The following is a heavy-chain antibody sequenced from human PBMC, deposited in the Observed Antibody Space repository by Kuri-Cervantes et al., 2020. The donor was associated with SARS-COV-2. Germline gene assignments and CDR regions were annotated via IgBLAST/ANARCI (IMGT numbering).Heavy chain of an antibody. CDR1: GGTFSSYA. D-gene: IGHD3-16*01. CDR3: ASLGDAGDLSPPFDY. J-gene: IGHJ4*02. Sequence: SVKVSCKASGGTFSSYAISWVRQAPGQGLEWMGGIIPIFGTANYAQKFQGRVTITADESTSKAYVELSSLRSEDTAVYYCASLGDAGDLSPPFDYWGQGTLVTVSS. CDR2: IIPIFGTA. V-gene: IGHV1-69*13.